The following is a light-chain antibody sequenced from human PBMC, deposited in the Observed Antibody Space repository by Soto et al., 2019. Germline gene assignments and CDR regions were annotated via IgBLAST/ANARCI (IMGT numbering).Light chain of an antibody. CDR2: DAS. CDR1: QSITAW. J-gene: IGKJ1*01. V-gene: IGKV1-5*01. Sequence: DIQMTQSPSTLSASVGDLVTIACRASQSITAWLAWYQQKPGKAPNLLIYDASSLETGVPSRFSGSGSGTEFPLTISSLQPDDSATYYCQHYKSYPWTFGQGTKVEIK. CDR3: QHYKSYPWT.